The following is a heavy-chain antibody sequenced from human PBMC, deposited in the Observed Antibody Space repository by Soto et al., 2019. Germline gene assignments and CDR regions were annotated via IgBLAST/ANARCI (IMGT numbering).Heavy chain of an antibody. D-gene: IGHD6-6*01. Sequence: QLQLQESGPGLVKPSETLSLTCTVSGGSISSSSYYWGWIRQPPGKGLEWIGSIYYSGSTYYNPSLKSRVTISVDTSKNQFSLKLSSVTAADTAVYYCARPARYYYGMDVWGQGTTVTVSS. CDR3: ARPARYYYGMDV. CDR2: IYYSGST. V-gene: IGHV4-39*01. J-gene: IGHJ6*02. CDR1: GGSISSSSYY.